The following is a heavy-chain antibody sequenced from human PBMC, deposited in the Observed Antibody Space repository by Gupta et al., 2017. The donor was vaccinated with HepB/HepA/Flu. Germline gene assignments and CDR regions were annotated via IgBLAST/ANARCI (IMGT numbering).Heavy chain of an antibody. D-gene: IGHD1-1*01. CDR3: ARAQNGPKYNNCFDV. CDR1: GVSFTSYF. Sequence: QVQLVQYGPEVKQPVASVTVSCKASGVSFTSYFITWVRQAPGQGLEWMGWLYESSGHTLYAQNFQGRGTMTRDTATNTAYMELKTLKSDDTAIFFCARAQNGPKYNNCFDVWGQGTTVTVSS. J-gene: IGHJ6*02. V-gene: IGHV1-18*01. CDR2: LYESSGHT.